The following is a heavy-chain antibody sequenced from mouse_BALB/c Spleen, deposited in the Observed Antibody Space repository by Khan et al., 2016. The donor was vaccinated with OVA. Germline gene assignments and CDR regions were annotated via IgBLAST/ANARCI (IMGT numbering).Heavy chain of an antibody. Sequence: EVKLVESGPELVKPGASVKMSCKASGYTFTSYVMHWVKQKPGQGLEWIGYINPYNDGTKYNEKFKGKATLTSDKSSGTACMELSSLTSEDSAVYFCARSTYYGNPYAMDYWGQGTSVTVSS. CDR1: GYTFTSYV. CDR2: INPYNDGT. V-gene: IGHV1S136*01. J-gene: IGHJ4*01. D-gene: IGHD2-10*01. CDR3: ARSTYYGNPYAMDY.